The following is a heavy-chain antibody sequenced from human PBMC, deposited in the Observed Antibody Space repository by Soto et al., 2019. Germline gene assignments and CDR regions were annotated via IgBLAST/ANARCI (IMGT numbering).Heavy chain of an antibody. CDR2: ILVDGRT. CDR1: GFICSSYD. J-gene: IGHJ3*02. D-gene: IGHD1-1*01. Sequence: GGSLRLSCAASGFICSSYDMSWVRQAPGKGLEWVSTILVDGRTFYVDSVKGRLTISRDNSKNTVYLQMNSLTAGDTAQYYCAKATATGGGAFDICGQGTMVTVSS. V-gene: IGHV3-23*01. CDR3: AKATATGGGAFDI.